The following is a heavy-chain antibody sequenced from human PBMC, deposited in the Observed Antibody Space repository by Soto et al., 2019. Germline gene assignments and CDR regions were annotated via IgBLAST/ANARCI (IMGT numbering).Heavy chain of an antibody. V-gene: IGHV3-74*01. Sequence: LRLSCAASGFTFSSYWMHWVRQTPGKGPVWVSRINSDGSITNYADSVKGRFIISRDNAKNTLYLQMNSLRDEDTAVYYCARDLSDYHGMDVWGQGTTVTVSS. CDR2: INSDGSIT. J-gene: IGHJ6*02. CDR3: ARDLSDYHGMDV. CDR1: GFTFSSYW.